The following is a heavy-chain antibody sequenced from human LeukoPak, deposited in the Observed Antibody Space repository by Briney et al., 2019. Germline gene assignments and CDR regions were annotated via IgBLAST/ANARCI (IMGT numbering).Heavy chain of an antibody. J-gene: IGHJ4*02. D-gene: IGHD1-26*01. CDR2: IYTSGST. V-gene: IGHV4-4*07. Sequence: SETLSLTCTVSGGSITSYYWSCIRQPARKGLEWIGRIYTSGSTNYNASLKSRVSMSVDTSKNQFSLKLSSVTAADTAVFYCARENSGSYREFDYWGQGTLVTVSS. CDR3: ARENSGSYREFDY. CDR1: GGSITSYY.